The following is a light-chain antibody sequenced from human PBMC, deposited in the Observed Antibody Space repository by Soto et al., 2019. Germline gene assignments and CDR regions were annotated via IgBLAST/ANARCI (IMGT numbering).Light chain of an antibody. V-gene: IGLV2-23*01. CDR1: NSDVGSYNL. J-gene: IGLJ1*01. CDR3: CSYVGSPSYI. Sequence: QSVLTQPASVSGSPGQSITISCTGSNSDVGSYNLVSWYQQSPGKAPKLIIYEDSQRPSGISTRFSGSKSGNTASLTISGLQAEDEADYYCCSYVGSPSYIFGTGTKV. CDR2: EDS.